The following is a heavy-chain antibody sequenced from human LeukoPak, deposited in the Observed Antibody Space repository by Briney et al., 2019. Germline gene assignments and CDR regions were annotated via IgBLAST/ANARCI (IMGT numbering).Heavy chain of an antibody. J-gene: IGHJ5*02. Sequence: GASVKVSCKASGYTFTSYYMHWVRQAPGQGLEWMGGIIPIFGTANYAQKFQGRVTITTDESTSTAYMELSSLRSEDTAVYYCARALRITGTTWRNWFDPWGQGTLVTVSS. V-gene: IGHV1-69*05. CDR3: ARALRITGTTWRNWFDP. CDR2: IIPIFGTA. CDR1: GYTFTSYY. D-gene: IGHD1-7*01.